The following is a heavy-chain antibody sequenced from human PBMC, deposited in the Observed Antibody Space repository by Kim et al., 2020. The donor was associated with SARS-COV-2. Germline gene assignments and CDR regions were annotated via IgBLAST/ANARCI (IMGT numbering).Heavy chain of an antibody. J-gene: IGHJ4*02. Sequence: GGSLRLSCAASGFTFSSYAMSWVRQAPGKGLEWVSAISGSGGSTYYADSVKGRFTISRDNSKNTLYLQMNSLRAEDTAVYYCAKDFRAVALVGSRVSFFDYWGQGTLVTVSS. CDR3: AKDFRAVALVGSRVSFFDY. V-gene: IGHV3-23*01. CDR2: ISGSGGST. CDR1: GFTFSSYA. D-gene: IGHD6-19*01.